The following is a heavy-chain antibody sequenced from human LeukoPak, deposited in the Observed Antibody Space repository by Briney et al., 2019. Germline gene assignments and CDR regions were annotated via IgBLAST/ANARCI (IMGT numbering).Heavy chain of an antibody. CDR1: GYTFTSYG. V-gene: IGHV1-2*02. Sequence: ASVKVSCKASGYTFTSYGILWVRQAPGQGLEWMGWINPNSGGTNYAQKFQGRVTMTRDTSISTAYMELSRLRSDDTAVYYCARRPRKPDAFDIWGQGTMVTVSS. CDR2: INPNSGGT. J-gene: IGHJ3*02. CDR3: ARRPRKPDAFDI.